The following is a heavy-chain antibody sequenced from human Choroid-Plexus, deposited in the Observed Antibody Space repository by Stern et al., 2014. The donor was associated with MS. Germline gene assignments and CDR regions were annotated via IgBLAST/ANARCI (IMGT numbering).Heavy chain of an antibody. V-gene: IGHV3-30*18. CDR2: ISYDGSDK. J-gene: IGHJ4*02. Sequence: VQLVESGGGVAQPGRPLILSCAASGFTFSNFGRPWVRQAPGKGLEGVALISYDGSDKYYADSVKGRFTIFRDNSKNTLYMHMNSLRAEDTAVYYCAKDRQWSTYFFDYWGQGSLVTVSS. D-gene: IGHD2-15*01. CDR3: AKDRQWSTYFFDY. CDR1: GFTFSNFG.